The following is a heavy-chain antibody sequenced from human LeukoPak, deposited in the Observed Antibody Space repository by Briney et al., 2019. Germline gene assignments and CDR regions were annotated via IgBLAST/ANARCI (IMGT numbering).Heavy chain of an antibody. CDR1: GFTFSSHA. J-gene: IGHJ4*02. CDR2: ISFDGSDK. D-gene: IGHD3-3*01. Sequence: GGSLRLSCAASGFTFSSHAMYWVRQAPGKGLDWVAVISFDGSDKFYAESVRGRFTISRDDSKNTLYLQMTSLRAEDTSVYYCARGSFDFSRPGSGRIADLPDYWGQGTLVTVSS. CDR3: ARGSFDFSRPGSGRIADLPDY. V-gene: IGHV3-30*01.